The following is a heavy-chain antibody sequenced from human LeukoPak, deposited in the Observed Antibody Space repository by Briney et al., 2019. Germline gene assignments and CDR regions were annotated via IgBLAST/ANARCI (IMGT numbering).Heavy chain of an antibody. CDR1: GGSISSYY. Sequence: SETLSLTCTVSGGSISSYYWSWIRQPPGKGLEWIGEINHSGNAKYNPSLKSRVTISVDSSKSQFSLKLTSVTAADTAVFYCARDRGGNFEFGMDVWGQGTTVTVSS. J-gene: IGHJ6*02. D-gene: IGHD4-23*01. V-gene: IGHV4-34*01. CDR3: ARDRGGNFEFGMDV. CDR2: INHSGNA.